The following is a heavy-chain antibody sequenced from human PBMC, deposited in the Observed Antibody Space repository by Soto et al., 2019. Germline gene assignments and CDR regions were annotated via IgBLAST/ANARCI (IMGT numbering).Heavy chain of an antibody. D-gene: IGHD2-8*02. Sequence: TSGTLSLTCTISGDSICSNNNYWSWIRQPPGEGLEWIGFISYSGTTSYSPSLKSRVAISLDTSKNQFSLSLSSVTAADTAVYYCARDKITGLFDYWGQGTLVTVS. CDR1: GDSICSNNNY. CDR3: ARDKITGLFDY. J-gene: IGHJ4*02. V-gene: IGHV4-30-4*01. CDR2: ISYSGTT.